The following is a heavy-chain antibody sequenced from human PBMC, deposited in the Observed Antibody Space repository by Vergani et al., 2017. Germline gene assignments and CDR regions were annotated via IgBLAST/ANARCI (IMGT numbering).Heavy chain of an antibody. CDR3: AREGYDFWSGYQMDY. D-gene: IGHD3-3*01. CDR2: ISSSGSTI. J-gene: IGHJ4*02. CDR1: GFTFSSYE. V-gene: IGHV3-48*03. Sequence: EVQLVESGGGLVQPGGSLRLSCAASGFTFSSYEMNWVRQAPGKGLEWGSYISSSGSTIYYADSVKGRFTISRDNAKNSLYLQMNSLRAEDTAVYYCAREGYDFWSGYQMDYWGQGTLVTVSS.